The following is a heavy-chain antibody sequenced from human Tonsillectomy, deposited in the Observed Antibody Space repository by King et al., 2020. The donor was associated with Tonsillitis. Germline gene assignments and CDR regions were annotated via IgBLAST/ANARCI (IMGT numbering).Heavy chain of an antibody. Sequence: VQLVESGAEVKKPGASEKVSCKASGYTFTSYYMHWVRQAPGQGLEWMGIINPSGGCTSYAQKFQGRVTMTRDTSTSTVYMELSSLRSEDTAVYYCARAMGGDTAMAHTTLDYWGQGTLVTVSS. J-gene: IGHJ4*02. D-gene: IGHD5-18*01. V-gene: IGHV1-46*01. CDR2: INPSGGCT. CDR3: ARAMGGDTAMAHTTLDY. CDR1: GYTFTSYY.